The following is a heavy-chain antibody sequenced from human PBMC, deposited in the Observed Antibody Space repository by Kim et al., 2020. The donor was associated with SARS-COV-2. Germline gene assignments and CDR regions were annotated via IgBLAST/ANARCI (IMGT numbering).Heavy chain of an antibody. Sequence: ASVKVSCKASGYTFTSYAMNWVRQAPGQGLEWMGWINTNTGNPTYAQGFTGRFVFSLDTSVSTAYLQISSLKAEDTAVYYCARGTGSRYFDWLLAPTPTYNWFDPWGQGTLVTVSS. CDR3: ARGTGSRYFDWLLAPTPTYNWFDP. CDR2: INTNTGNP. CDR1: GYTFTSYA. J-gene: IGHJ5*02. V-gene: IGHV7-4-1*02. D-gene: IGHD3-9*01.